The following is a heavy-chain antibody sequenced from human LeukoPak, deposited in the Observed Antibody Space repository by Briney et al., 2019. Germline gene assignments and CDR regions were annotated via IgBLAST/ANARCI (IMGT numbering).Heavy chain of an antibody. V-gene: IGHV3-30-3*01. CDR2: ISYDGSNK. Sequence: GGSLRLSCAASGFTFSSYAMHCVRQAPGKGREWVAVISYDGSNKYYADSVKGRFTISRDNSKNTLYLQMISLRAEDTAVYYCARERGYIVVVPAAIYGMDVWGQGTTVTVSS. J-gene: IGHJ6*02. D-gene: IGHD2-2*02. CDR1: GFTFSSYA. CDR3: ARERGYIVVVPAAIYGMDV.